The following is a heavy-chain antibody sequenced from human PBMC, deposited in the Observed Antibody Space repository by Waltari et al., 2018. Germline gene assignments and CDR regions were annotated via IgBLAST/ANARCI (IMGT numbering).Heavy chain of an antibody. V-gene: IGHV1-8*03. CDR1: GYTFTSYD. CDR2: MNPNSGNT. Sequence: QVQLVQSGAEVKKPGASVKVSCKASGYTFTSYDINWVRQATGQGLEWMGWMNPNSGNTGYAQKFQGRVTITRNTSISTAYMELSSLRSEDTAVYYCARGVRVYSSGWLFFDYWGQGTLVTVSS. D-gene: IGHD6-19*01. CDR3: ARGVRVYSSGWLFFDY. J-gene: IGHJ4*02.